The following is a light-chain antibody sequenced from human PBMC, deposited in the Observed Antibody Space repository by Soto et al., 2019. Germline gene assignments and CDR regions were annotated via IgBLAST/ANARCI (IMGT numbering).Light chain of an antibody. Sequence: DIQMTQSPSTLSASVGDTATVTCRASQSVSGWLAWYQQKPGEAPMLLIYDASALPRGVPSRFSGSGSGTISTLTIASEPPDALASYYCQHYGTFSETFGPGTKVEI. J-gene: IGKJ4*01. CDR3: QHYGTFSET. CDR2: DAS. V-gene: IGKV1-5*01. CDR1: QSVSGW.